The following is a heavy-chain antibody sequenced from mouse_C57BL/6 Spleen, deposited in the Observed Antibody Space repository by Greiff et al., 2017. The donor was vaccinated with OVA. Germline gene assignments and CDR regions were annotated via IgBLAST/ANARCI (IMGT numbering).Heavy chain of an antibody. CDR2: IYPGDGDT. V-gene: IGHV1-80*01. CDR1: GYAFSSYW. J-gene: IGHJ2*01. D-gene: IGHD2-2*01. CDR3: ARWGYDAFDY. Sequence: LQESGAELVKPGASVKISCKASGYAFSSYWMNWVKQRPGKGLEWIGQIYPGDGDTNYNGKFKGKATLTADKSSSTAYMQLSSLTSEDSAVYFCARWGYDAFDYWGQGTTLTVSS.